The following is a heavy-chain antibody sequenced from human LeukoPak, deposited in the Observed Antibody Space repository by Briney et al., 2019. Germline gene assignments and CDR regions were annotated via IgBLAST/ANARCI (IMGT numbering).Heavy chain of an antibody. J-gene: IGHJ4*02. Sequence: GASLKISCKGSGYSFTSYWIGWVRQLPGKGLEWMGIIYPGDSDTRYSPSFQGQVTISADKSISTAYLQWSSLKASDTAMYYCATTNQMATMSFDYWGQGTLVTVSS. V-gene: IGHV5-51*01. CDR3: ATTNQMATMSFDY. D-gene: IGHD5-24*01. CDR2: IYPGDSDT. CDR1: GYSFTSYW.